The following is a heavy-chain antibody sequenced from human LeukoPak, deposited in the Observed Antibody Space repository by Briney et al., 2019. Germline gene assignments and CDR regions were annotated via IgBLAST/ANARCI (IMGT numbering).Heavy chain of an antibody. CDR3: ARESEGLEGSYYFDY. V-gene: IGHV3-53*01. CDR2: IYSGGST. J-gene: IGHJ4*02. D-gene: IGHD1-26*01. CDR1: GFTVSSNY. Sequence: PGGSLRLSCAASGFTVSSNYMSWVRQAPGKGLEWVSVIYSGGSTYYADSVKGRFTISRDNSKNTLYLQMNSLRAEDTAVYYCARESEGLEGSYYFDYWGQGTLVTVSS.